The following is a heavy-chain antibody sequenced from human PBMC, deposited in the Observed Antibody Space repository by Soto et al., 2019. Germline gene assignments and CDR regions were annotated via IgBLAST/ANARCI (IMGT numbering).Heavy chain of an antibody. CDR1: GGTLSTYA. CDR3: AREPQDGSVSYFDS. D-gene: IGHD3-10*01. J-gene: IGHJ4*02. Sequence: QVQLVQSGAEVKKPGSSVKVSCKASGGTLSTYAISWVRQAPGQGLEWMGGIIPIFGTANYAQMFQGRVTITADKSTSTAYRELSSLTSAETAVYYCAREPQDGSVSYFDSWGQGTLVTVSS. CDR2: IIPIFGTA. V-gene: IGHV1-69*06.